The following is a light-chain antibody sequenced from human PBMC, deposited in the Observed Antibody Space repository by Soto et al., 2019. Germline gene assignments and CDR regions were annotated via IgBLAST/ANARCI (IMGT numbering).Light chain of an antibody. V-gene: IGKV4-1*01. CDR3: QQYYSTPPT. Sequence: DIVMTQSPDSLAVSLGERATINCKSSQSVLYSSNNKNYVAWYQQKPGQPPTLLIYWASTRESGVPDRFSGSGSGTDFTLTISSLQAEDVAVYYCQQYYSTPPTFGQGTKVEIK. CDR2: WAS. CDR1: QSVLYSSNNKNY. J-gene: IGKJ1*01.